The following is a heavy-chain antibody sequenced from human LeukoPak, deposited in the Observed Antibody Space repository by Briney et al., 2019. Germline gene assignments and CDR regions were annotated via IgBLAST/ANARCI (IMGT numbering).Heavy chain of an antibody. CDR1: GFTFSSYS. J-gene: IGHJ4*02. V-gene: IGHV3-48*04. CDR3: AREPDCSSPSCYTFNDY. CDR2: ISSSSSTI. D-gene: IGHD2-2*02. Sequence: GGSLRLSCAASGFTFSSYSMNWVRQAPGKGLEWVSYISSSSSTIYYADSVKGRFTISRDNAKSSLYLQMNSLRAEDTAVYYCAREPDCSSPSCYTFNDYWGQGTLVTVSS.